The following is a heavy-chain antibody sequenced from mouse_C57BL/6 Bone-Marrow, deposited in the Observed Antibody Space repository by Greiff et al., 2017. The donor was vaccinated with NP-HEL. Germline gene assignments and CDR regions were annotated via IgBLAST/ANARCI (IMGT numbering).Heavy chain of an antibody. CDR2: IYPGSGNT. CDR3: ARKNWGGFFDD. Sequence: VQLQESGPELVKPGASVKISCKASGYSFTSYYIHWVKQRPGQGLEWIGWIYPGSGNTKYNEKFKGKATLTADTSSSTAYMQLSSLTSEDSAVYYCARKNWGGFFDDWGQGTTLTVSS. V-gene: IGHV1-66*01. J-gene: IGHJ2*01. D-gene: IGHD1-1*02. CDR1: GYSFTSYY.